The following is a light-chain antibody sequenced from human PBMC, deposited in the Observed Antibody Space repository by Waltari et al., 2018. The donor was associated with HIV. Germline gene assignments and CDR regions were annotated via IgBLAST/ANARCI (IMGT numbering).Light chain of an antibody. J-gene: IGLJ1*01. CDR2: GRN. V-gene: IGLV3-19*01. CDR3: DSRDSRGDRHV. CDR1: SLRSYS. Sequence: SSELTQDPAVSVTLGQTVRITCQGDSLRSYSANWYQQKPGQAPVPLFYGRNNRPYWTPDRFSASYSGDTGSLTITGAQAEDEADYYCDSRDSRGDRHVFGSGTRVTV.